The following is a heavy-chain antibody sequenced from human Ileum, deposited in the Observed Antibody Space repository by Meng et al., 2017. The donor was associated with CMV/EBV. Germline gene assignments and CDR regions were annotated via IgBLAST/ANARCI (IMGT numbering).Heavy chain of an antibody. CDR1: GYTFTNYD. J-gene: IGHJ4*02. CDR2: MNPYSGNT. Sequence: ASVKVSCMDSGYTFTNYDINCVRQATEQGPEWMGWMNPYSGNTGDVQKFQGRVTMTGNTSITTAYMGLSSLTSEDTAVYYCARGAGWKAVAGTFDYWGQGTLVTVSS. V-gene: IGHV1-8*01. D-gene: IGHD6-19*01. CDR3: ARGAGWKAVAGTFDY.